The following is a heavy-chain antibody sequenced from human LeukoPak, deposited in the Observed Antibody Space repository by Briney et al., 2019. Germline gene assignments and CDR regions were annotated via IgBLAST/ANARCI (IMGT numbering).Heavy chain of an antibody. Sequence: GESLKISCKGSGYIFTSYWIGWVRQMPGKGLEWMGIIYPGDSDTRYSPSFQGQVTISADKSISTAYLQWSSLKASDTAMYYCARHWDVAAAGTYYYYGMDVWGQGTTATVSS. CDR2: IYPGDSDT. D-gene: IGHD6-13*01. CDR1: GYIFTSYW. V-gene: IGHV5-51*01. J-gene: IGHJ6*02. CDR3: ARHWDVAAAGTYYYYGMDV.